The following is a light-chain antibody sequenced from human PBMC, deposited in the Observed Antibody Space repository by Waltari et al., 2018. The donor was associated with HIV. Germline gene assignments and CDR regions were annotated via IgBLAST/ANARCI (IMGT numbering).Light chain of an antibody. CDR2: EVN. J-gene: IGLJ1*01. Sequence: QSALTQPPSVSCSPGPSVTLSCTGTSSDLAYIHYVSCYQQYPGQAPQVIIYEVNQRPSGVPDRFTGSKSGITASLTISGLQGEDEADYYCCSYAGAYTYVFGTGTKVNVL. V-gene: IGLV2-11*01. CDR1: SSDLAYIHY. CDR3: CSYAGAYTYV.